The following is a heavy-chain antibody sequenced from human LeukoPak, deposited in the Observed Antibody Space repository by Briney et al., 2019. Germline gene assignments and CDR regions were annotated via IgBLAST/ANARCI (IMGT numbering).Heavy chain of an antibody. CDR1: GFTFSSYG. CDR2: IRDDGSYK. J-gene: IGHJ6*03. V-gene: IGHV3-30*02. D-gene: IGHD2-2*01. CDR3: AKIGYQPLSHDGLYYYYYYMDV. Sequence: QAGGSLRLSCAAAGFTFSSYGMHWVRQAPGKGLEWVAFIRDDGSYKYYTDSLKGRFTISRDNSMNTLYLQMNGLRVEDTAVYYCAKIGYQPLSHDGLYYYYYYMDVWGKGTTVTISS.